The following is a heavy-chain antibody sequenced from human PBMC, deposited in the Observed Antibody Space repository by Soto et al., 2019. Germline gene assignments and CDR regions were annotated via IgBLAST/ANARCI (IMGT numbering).Heavy chain of an antibody. CDR1: GFTFGTYA. D-gene: IGHD2-2*02. J-gene: IGHJ4*02. CDR2: ISVSGNGT. CDR3: ARGPYCSSTSCYTSGHVDY. V-gene: IGHV3-23*01. Sequence: EVQLLESGGGLVQPGGSLRLSCAASGFTFGTYAMTWVRQASGKGLEWVSGISVSGNGTYYADSVKGRFTISRDNSKNTLYLQMNSLRAEDTALYYCARGPYCSSTSCYTSGHVDYWGQGTLVTVSS.